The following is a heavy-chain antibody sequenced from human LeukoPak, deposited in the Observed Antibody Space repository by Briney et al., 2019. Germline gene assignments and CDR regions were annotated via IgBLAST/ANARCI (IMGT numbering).Heavy chain of an antibody. Sequence: GESLKISCKGSGYSFTSYWISWVRQMPGKGLEWMGRIDPSDSYTNYSPSFQGHVTISADKSISTAYLQWSSLKASDTAMYYCARHVGNDYYYYGVDVWGQGTTVTVSS. V-gene: IGHV5-10-1*01. CDR3: ARHVGNDYYYYGVDV. D-gene: IGHD4-23*01. J-gene: IGHJ6*02. CDR1: GYSFTSYW. CDR2: IDPSDSYT.